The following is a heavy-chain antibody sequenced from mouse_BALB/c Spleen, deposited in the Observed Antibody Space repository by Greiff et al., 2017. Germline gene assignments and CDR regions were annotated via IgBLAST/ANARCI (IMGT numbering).Heavy chain of an antibody. CDR1: GYTFTSYW. J-gene: IGHJ4*01. V-gene: IGHV1-69*02. CDR2: INPSDSYT. Sequence: QVQLQQPGAELVKPGASVKLSCKASGYTFTSYWMHWVKQRPGQGLEWIGEINPSDSYTNYNQKFKGKATLTVDKSSSTAYMQHSSLTSEDSAVYYCARVEAMDYWGQGTSVTVSS. CDR3: ARVEAMDY.